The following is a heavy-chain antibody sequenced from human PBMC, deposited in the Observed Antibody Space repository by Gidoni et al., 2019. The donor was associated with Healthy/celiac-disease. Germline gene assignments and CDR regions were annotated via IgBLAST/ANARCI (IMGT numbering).Heavy chain of an antibody. CDR3: AKPSPSPRGYSGYDSSPYYYYMDV. D-gene: IGHD5-12*01. CDR1: GGTFSSYA. CDR2: IIPIFGTA. Sequence: QVQLVQSGAEVKKPGSSVKVSCKASGGTFSSYAISWVRQPPGQGLEWMGGIIPIFGTANYAQKFQGRVTITADESTSTAYMELSSLRSEDTAVYYCAKPSPSPRGYSGYDSSPYYYYMDVWGKGTTVTVSS. V-gene: IGHV1-69*01. J-gene: IGHJ6*03.